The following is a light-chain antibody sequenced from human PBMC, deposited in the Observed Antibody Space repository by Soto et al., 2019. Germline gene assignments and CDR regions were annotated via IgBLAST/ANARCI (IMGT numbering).Light chain of an antibody. Sequence: DIQMTQSPSTLSASVGDRVTITCRASQNIGNWLAWYQQKPGKTPDLLIYDASSLESGVPLRFSGSGSGTEFTLTISSLQTYDSATYYCQQYNDEPWTFGQGTK. CDR3: QQYNDEPWT. CDR2: DAS. J-gene: IGKJ1*01. CDR1: QNIGNW. V-gene: IGKV1-5*01.